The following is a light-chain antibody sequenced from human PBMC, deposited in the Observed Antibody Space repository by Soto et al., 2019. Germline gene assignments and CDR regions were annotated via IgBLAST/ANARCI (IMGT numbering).Light chain of an antibody. J-gene: IGKJ1*01. CDR1: QSVSSN. CDR3: QQYKNWPLIT. Sequence: EVVLSQSPATLSLSPGERATLSCRASQSVSSNLAWYQQKPGQAPRLLIYDASTRATGLPARFSGSGSGTEFTLTVSSLQSEDFAVYYCQQYKNWPLITFGQGTKVDI. V-gene: IGKV3-15*01. CDR2: DAS.